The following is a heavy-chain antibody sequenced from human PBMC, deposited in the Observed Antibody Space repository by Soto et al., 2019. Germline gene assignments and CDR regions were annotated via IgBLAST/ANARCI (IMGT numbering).Heavy chain of an antibody. CDR2: IYYNGNT. Sequence: QVQLQESGPGLVKPSETLSLTCSVSGGSISNRYWSWIRQPPGKGLEWIGYIYYNGNTNYNPSLKSRVTMSVDTSRNQISLKLTTVTAADTAVYYCTRANWYSEYWGQGTLVTVSS. D-gene: IGHD7-27*01. CDR1: GGSISNRY. CDR3: TRANWYSEY. V-gene: IGHV4-59*11. J-gene: IGHJ4*02.